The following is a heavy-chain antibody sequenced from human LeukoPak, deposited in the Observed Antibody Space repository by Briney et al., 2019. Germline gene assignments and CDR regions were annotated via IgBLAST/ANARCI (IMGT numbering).Heavy chain of an antibody. CDR3: ASPSQVVAAIKGAFDI. CDR2: IIPIFGTA. CDR1: GGTFSSYA. D-gene: IGHD2-15*01. J-gene: IGHJ3*02. V-gene: IGHV1-69*13. Sequence: GASVKVSCKASGGTFSSYAISWVRQAPGQGLEWMGGIIPIFGTANYAQKFQGRVTITADESTSTAYMGLSSLRSEDTAVYYCASPSQVVAAIKGAFDIWGQGTMVTVSS.